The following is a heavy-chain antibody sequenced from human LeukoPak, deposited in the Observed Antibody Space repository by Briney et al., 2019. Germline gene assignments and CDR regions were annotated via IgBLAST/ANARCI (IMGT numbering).Heavy chain of an antibody. J-gene: IGHJ4*02. Sequence: SVKVSCKASGGTFSRYAMSWVRQAPGQRLEWMGGIIPIFGTANYAQKFQGRVTIAADESTSTAYMELSSLTSEDTAVYYCARGGYCSSTSCFAAFRWGQGTLVSVSS. CDR1: GGTFSRYA. V-gene: IGHV1-69*01. CDR3: ARGGYCSSTSCFAAFR. D-gene: IGHD2-2*01. CDR2: IIPIFGTA.